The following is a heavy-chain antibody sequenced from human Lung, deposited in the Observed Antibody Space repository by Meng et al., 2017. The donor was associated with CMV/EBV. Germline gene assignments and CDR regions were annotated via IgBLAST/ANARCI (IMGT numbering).Heavy chain of an antibody. CDR3: AKDDPVLHQ. Sequence: QGERGESGGGVVQPGVSLRLSCAASGFTFTSYGMHWVRQAPGKGLEWVAFIRYDESDKYYGESVKGRFTISRDTSRNTLDLQMNSLRPEDTGVYYCAKDDPVLHQWGQGTLVTVSS. J-gene: IGHJ4*02. CDR2: IRYDESDK. CDR1: GFTFTSYG. V-gene: IGHV3-30*02.